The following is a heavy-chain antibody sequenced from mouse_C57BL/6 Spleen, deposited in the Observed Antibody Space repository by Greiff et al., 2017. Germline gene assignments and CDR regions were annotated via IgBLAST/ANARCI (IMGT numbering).Heavy chain of an antibody. CDR2: FNPSNGGT. V-gene: IGHV1-53*01. D-gene: IGHD2-1*01. Sequence: VQLQESGTELVKPWASVKLSCKASGYTFTSYWMHWVKQRPGQGLEWIGYFNPSNGGTNYNEKFTSKAQHTVDKSSSTAYMLLSSLTSEDSAVYYCARDGNYYFDYWGQGTTLTVSS. CDR1: GYTFTSYW. J-gene: IGHJ2*01. CDR3: ARDGNYYFDY.